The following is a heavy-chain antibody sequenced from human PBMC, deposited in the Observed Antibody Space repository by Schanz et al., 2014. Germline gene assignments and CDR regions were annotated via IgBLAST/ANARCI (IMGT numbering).Heavy chain of an antibody. V-gene: IGHV4-59*01. CDR3: ARDPWVGEKDAFDF. D-gene: IGHD3-10*01. Sequence: QVRLQESGPGLVRPSETLSLTCTVSGDSITHFYWSWIRQSPGKGLEWIGSIYYSGTTNYSPSLNSRVTISLDMSKKSFSLNLSSVTTADAAVYYCARDPWVGEKDAFDFWGQGTMVNVSS. CDR1: GDSITHFY. CDR2: IYYSGTT. J-gene: IGHJ3*01.